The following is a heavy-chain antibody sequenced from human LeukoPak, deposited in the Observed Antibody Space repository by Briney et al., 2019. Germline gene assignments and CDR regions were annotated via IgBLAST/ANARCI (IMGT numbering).Heavy chain of an antibody. CDR2: IYPGDSDT. CDR3: ARQTYYYDSSGYYYVIRYFDY. CDR1: GYSFTSYW. J-gene: IGHJ4*02. V-gene: IGHV5-51*01. D-gene: IGHD3-22*01. Sequence: GESLKISCKGSGYSFTSYWIGWVRQMPGKGLEWMGIIYPGDSDTRYSPSFQGQVTISADKSISTAYLQWSSLKASDTAMYYCARQTYYYDSSGYYYVIRYFDYWGQGTLVTVSS.